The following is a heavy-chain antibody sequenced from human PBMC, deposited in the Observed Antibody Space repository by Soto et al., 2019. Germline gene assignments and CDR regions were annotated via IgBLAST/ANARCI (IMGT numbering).Heavy chain of an antibody. CDR3: ARGLGSVVVAATFGIGY. D-gene: IGHD2-15*01. Sequence: QVQLVQSGAEVKKPGASVRVSCKASGYTFTSYAMHWVRQAPGQRLEWMGWINAGNGNTKYSQKFQGRVTITRDTSASTGYMELSSLRSEDTAVYYCARGLGSVVVAATFGIGYWGRGSLVTVSS. CDR1: GYTFTSYA. J-gene: IGHJ4*02. CDR2: INAGNGNT. V-gene: IGHV1-3*01.